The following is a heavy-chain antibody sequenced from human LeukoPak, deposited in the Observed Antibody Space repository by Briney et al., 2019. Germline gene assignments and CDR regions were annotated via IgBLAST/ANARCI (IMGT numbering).Heavy chain of an antibody. CDR1: EFTFSSYA. CDR2: ISGSGGST. Sequence: PVGSLRLSCAASEFTFSSYAMSWVRQAPGKGLEWVSSISGSGGSTYYADSVKGRFTISRDNSKNTLYLQMNRLRAEDTAVYSCAKESDSSGCYPHYWAQGTLVTVSS. CDR3: AKESDSSGCYPHY. J-gene: IGHJ4*02. D-gene: IGHD3-22*01. V-gene: IGHV3-23*01.